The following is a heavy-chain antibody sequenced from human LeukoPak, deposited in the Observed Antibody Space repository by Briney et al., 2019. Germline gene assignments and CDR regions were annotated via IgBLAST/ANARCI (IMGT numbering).Heavy chain of an antibody. CDR1: GGSISSYY. CDR3: AGNCYDGIYRPF. CDR2: IYYSGST. J-gene: IGHJ3*01. D-gene: IGHD3-22*01. Sequence: PSETLSLTCTVSGGSISSYYWSWIRQPPGKGLEWIGYIYYSGSTNYNPSLKSRVTISVDTSKNQFSLKLSSVTAADTAVYYCAGNCYDGIYRPFWGQGTMVTVSS. V-gene: IGHV4-59*01.